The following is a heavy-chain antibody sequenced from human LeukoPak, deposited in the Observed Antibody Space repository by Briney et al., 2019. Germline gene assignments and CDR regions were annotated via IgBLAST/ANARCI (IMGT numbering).Heavy chain of an antibody. D-gene: IGHD3-3*01. CDR2: IRSKAYGGTT. CDR1: GFTLGDYA. V-gene: IGHV3-49*03. J-gene: IGHJ4*02. CDR3: TREYGTTRSG. Sequence: GGSLRLSCTASGFTLGDYAMSWFRQAPGKGLEWVGFIRSKAYGGTTEYAASVKGRFTISRDDSKSIAYLQMDSLKTEDTAVYYCTREYGTTRSGWGQGTLVTVSS.